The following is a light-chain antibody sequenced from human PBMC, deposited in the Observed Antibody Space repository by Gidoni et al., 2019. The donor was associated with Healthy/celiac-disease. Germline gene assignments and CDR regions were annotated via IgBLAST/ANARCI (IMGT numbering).Light chain of an antibody. CDR3: WLT. V-gene: IGKV1-39*01. CDR1: QSISSY. Sequence: DIQMTQSPSSLSASVGDRVTITCRASQSISSYLNWYQQKPGKAPKLLIYAASSLQSGVPSRFSGSGSGTDFTLTISSLQPEDFATYYWWLTFGGGTKVEIK. CDR2: AAS. J-gene: IGKJ4*01.